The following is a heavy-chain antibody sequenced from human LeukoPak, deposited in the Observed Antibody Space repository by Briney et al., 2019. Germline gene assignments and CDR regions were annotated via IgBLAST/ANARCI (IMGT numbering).Heavy chain of an antibody. CDR1: GYTFTGYC. Sequence: ASVKVSCKASGYTFTGYCMHWVRQAPGQGLEWMGRINPNNGDTNYEQNFQGRVTMTRDTSISTAYMELNALRSDDMAMYYCARGPIMMREVSYDYWGQGTLVTVSS. CDR3: ARGPIMMREVSYDY. V-gene: IGHV1-2*06. D-gene: IGHD3-16*01. CDR2: INPNNGDT. J-gene: IGHJ4*02.